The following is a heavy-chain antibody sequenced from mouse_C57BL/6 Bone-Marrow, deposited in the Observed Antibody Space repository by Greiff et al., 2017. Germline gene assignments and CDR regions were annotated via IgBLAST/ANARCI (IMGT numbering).Heavy chain of an antibody. J-gene: IGHJ2*01. D-gene: IGHD4-1*01. CDR2: IYPTSGRT. V-gene: IGHV1-55*01. CDR1: GYTFTSYW. CDR3: ARSGPLGRSFDY. Sequence: QVQLQQPGAEFVKPGASVKMSCKASGYTFTSYWITWVKQRPGQGLEWIGDIYPTSGRTNYKEKFKSKAILSVDTSSNTAYMQLSSLTSEDSAVFYCARSGPLGRSFDYWGQGTTLTVSS.